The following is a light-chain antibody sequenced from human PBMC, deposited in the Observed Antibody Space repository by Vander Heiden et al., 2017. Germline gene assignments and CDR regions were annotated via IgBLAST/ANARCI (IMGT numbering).Light chain of an antibody. Sequence: VLTQSPATLSLSPGDRATLSCRASQSVSRSYVAWYQQKPGQPPRLLIYAASTRATGIPDRFSGSGSGTDFTLAISRLEPEDFAVYYCQQDDDSLFTFGHGTKVDI. CDR1: QSVSRSY. V-gene: IGKV3-20*01. J-gene: IGKJ3*01. CDR2: AAS. CDR3: QQDDDSLFT.